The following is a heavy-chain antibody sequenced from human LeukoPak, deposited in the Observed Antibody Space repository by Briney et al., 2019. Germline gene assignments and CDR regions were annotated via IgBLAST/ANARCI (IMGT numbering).Heavy chain of an antibody. J-gene: IGHJ6*02. CDR1: GFTFSSYS. CDR3: ARGGPDYYYYSMDV. V-gene: IGHV3-48*04. Sequence: GGSLRLSCAASGFTFSSYSMNWVRQAPGKGLEWVSYISSSSSTIYYADSVKGRFTISRDNAKNSLYLQMNSLRAEDTAVYYCARGGPDYYYYSMDVWGQGTTVTVSS. CDR2: ISSSSSTI.